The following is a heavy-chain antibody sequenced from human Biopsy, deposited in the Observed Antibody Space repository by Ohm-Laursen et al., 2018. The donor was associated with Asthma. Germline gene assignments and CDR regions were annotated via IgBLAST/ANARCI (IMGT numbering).Heavy chain of an antibody. CDR2: IYWDDDK. Sequence: STQTLTLTCTVSGFSLRNARMGVTWIRQPPGKALEWLGNIYWDDDKRYSPSLQSRLTITRDTPKDQVVLTMTNMGPVDTGTYYCVHTLVGLKAFDFWGQGTLVTVSS. J-gene: IGHJ4*02. CDR3: VHTLVGLKAFDF. CDR1: GFSLRNARMG. D-gene: IGHD1-26*01. V-gene: IGHV2-5*02.